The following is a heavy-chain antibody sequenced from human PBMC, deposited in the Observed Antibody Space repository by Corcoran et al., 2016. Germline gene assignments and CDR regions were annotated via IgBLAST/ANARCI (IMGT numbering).Heavy chain of an antibody. D-gene: IGHD3-10*01. CDR3: ARRPFGAVGAGTFDI. J-gene: IGHJ3*02. CDR2: IYYSGST. V-gene: IGHV4-39*01. Sequence: QLQLQESGPGLVKPSETLSLTCTVSGGSISSSSYYWGWIRQPPGKGLEWIGSIYYSGSTYYNPSLKSRVTISVDTSKNQFSLKLSSVTAADTAVYYCARRPFGAVGAGTFDIWGQGTMVTVSS. CDR1: GGSISSSSYY.